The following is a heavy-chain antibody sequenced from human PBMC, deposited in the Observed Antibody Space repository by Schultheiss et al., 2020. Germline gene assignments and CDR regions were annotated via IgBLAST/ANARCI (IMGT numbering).Heavy chain of an antibody. V-gene: IGHV4-61*03. D-gene: IGHD4-17*01. CDR3: VSFYGYGDSNY. J-gene: IGHJ4*02. CDR1: GGSVSSGSYY. Sequence: SETLSLTCTVSGGSVSSGSYYWSWIRQPPGKGLEWIGYIYATGSIYYNPSLKSRIAMSIDTSKNHFSLKLSSVTAADTALYYCVSFYGYGDSNYWGQGTLVTVSS. CDR2: IYATGSI.